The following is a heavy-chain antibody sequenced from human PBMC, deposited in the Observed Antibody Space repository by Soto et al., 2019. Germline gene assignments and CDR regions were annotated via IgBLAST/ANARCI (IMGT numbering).Heavy chain of an antibody. D-gene: IGHD6-13*01. CDR1: GGSTSSSNW. CDR3: ARSPSSSWYGGGAFDI. CDR2: IYHSGST. J-gene: IGHJ3*02. Sequence: QVQLQESGPGLVKPSGTLSLTCTVSGGSTSSSNWWSWVRQPPGKGLEWIGEIYHSGSTNYNPSLQSGVTISVDKSENQFSLKMRSVTAADTAVYYCARSPSSSWYGGGAFDIWGQGTMVTVSS. V-gene: IGHV4-4*02.